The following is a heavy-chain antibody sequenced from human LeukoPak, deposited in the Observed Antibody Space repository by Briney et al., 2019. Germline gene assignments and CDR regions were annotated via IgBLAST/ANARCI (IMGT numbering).Heavy chain of an antibody. J-gene: IGHJ4*02. CDR3: ARALGDLLDY. D-gene: IGHD2-21*02. CDR1: GFTFSSYA. V-gene: IGHV3-30-3*01. Sequence: GRSLRLSCAASGFTFSSYAMHWVRQAPGKGLEWVAVISYDGSNKYYADSVKGRFTISRDNSKNTLYLQMNSLRAEDTAVYYCARALGDLLDYWGQGTLVTVSS. CDR2: ISYDGSNK.